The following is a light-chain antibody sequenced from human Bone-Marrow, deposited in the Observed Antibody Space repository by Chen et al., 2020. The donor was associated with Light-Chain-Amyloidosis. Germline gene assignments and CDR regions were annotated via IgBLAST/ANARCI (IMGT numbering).Light chain of an antibody. V-gene: IGKV1-5*03. CDR2: KAS. CDR3: QQYNSYPWT. CDR1: QSISSW. J-gene: IGKJ1*01. Sequence: DIQMTQSPSTLSASVGNRVTITCRASQSISSWLAWYQQKPGKDPKFLIYKASSLESGVPSRFSGSGSGTEFTLTISSLQPDDFATYYCQQYNSYPWTFGQGTKVEIK.